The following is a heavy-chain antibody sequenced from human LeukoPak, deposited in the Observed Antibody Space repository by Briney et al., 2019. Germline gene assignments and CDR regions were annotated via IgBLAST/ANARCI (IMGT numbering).Heavy chain of an antibody. J-gene: IGHJ4*02. Sequence: SETLSLTCTVSGGSISSYYWSWIRQPPGKGLEWIGDIYYSGSTSYNPSLKSRVTISVDTSKNQFSLKLSSVTAADTAVYYCARARSTVGAATRWLDSWGQGTLVTVSS. CDR3: ARARSTVGAATRWLDS. V-gene: IGHV4-59*08. D-gene: IGHD2-15*01. CDR2: IYYSGST. CDR1: GGSISSYY.